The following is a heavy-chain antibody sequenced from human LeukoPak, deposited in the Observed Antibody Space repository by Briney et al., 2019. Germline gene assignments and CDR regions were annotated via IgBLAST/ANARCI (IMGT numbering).Heavy chain of an antibody. CDR3: ARLASSGWSHCDY. CDR1: GGSINGYY. D-gene: IGHD6-19*01. J-gene: IGHJ4*02. CDR2: IYYSGST. V-gene: IGHV4-59*08. Sequence: PSETLSLTCTVSGGSINGYYWSWIRQPPGKGPEWIGYIYYSGSTNYNPSLKSRVTISVDTSKNQFSLKMNSVTAADTAVYYCARLASSGWSHCDYWGQGTLVTVSS.